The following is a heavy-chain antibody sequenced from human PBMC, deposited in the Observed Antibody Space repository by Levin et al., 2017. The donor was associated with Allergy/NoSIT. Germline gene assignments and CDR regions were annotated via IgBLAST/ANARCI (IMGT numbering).Heavy chain of an antibody. D-gene: IGHD2-15*01. V-gene: IGHV3-7*04. CDR1: GFTFSSYW. CDR3: AREDIVVVVAEGYMDV. Sequence: RPGGSLRLSCAASGFTFSSYWMSWVRQAPGKGLEWVANIKQDGSEKYYVDSVKGRFTISRDNAKNSLYLQMNSLRAEDTAVYYCAREDIVVVVAEGYMDVWGKGTTVTVSS. CDR2: IKQDGSEK. J-gene: IGHJ6*03.